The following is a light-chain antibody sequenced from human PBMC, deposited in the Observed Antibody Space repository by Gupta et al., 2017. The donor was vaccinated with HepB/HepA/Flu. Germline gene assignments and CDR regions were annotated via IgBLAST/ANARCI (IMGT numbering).Light chain of an antibody. J-gene: IGKJ4*01. Sequence: DIHMTHSPSSLSASVGDRVTITCRASQSISSYLNWYQQKTGKAPTLLIYAASSLQSWVPSRFSGSGSGTDFTLTISSLQPEDFATYYCQQSYSTSPRLTFGGGTKVEIK. V-gene: IGKV1-39*01. CDR2: AAS. CDR1: QSISSY. CDR3: QQSYSTSPRLT.